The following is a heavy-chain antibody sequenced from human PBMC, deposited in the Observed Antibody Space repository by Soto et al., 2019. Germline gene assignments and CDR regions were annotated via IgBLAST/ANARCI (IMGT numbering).Heavy chain of an antibody. D-gene: IGHD2-2*01. Sequence: QVQLQESGPGPVKPSGTLSLTCAVSGGSISSNNWWSWVRQAPGPGLEWIGDIFHSGSTNYNPSLKSRVTISVDKSKNQFSLKLSSVTAADTAMYYCARLFCSSSSCLTPSWFDPWGQGTLVTVSS. CDR2: IFHSGST. J-gene: IGHJ5*02. CDR3: ARLFCSSSSCLTPSWFDP. V-gene: IGHV4-4*02. CDR1: GGSISSNNW.